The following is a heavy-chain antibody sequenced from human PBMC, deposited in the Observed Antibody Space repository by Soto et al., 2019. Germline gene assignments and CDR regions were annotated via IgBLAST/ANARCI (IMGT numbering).Heavy chain of an antibody. J-gene: IGHJ5*02. Sequence: DVQLVESGGGLVQPGGSLRLSCAASGLTFSAFDMHWVRQTTGKGLEWVAAIGTQHDTYYPDSVNGRFTISRENAKTSFYLHMNSLRAGDTAVYYCARQAASGHGGGGWFDPWGQGTLVTVSS. CDR2: IGTQHDT. V-gene: IGHV3-13*01. CDR1: GLTFSAFD. CDR3: ARQAASGHGGGGWFDP. D-gene: IGHD3-16*01.